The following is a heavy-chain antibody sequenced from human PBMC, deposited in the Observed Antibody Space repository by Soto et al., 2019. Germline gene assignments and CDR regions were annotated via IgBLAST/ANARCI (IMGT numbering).Heavy chain of an antibody. V-gene: IGHV3-13*01. J-gene: IGHJ3*02. D-gene: IGHD2-15*01. Sequence: GGSLRLSCAASGFTFSSYDMHWVRQATGKGLEWVSAIGTAGDTYYPGSVKGRFTISRDNSKNTLYLQMNSLRAEDTAVYYCAKDRGKFVVVVVADAFDIWGQGTMVTVSS. CDR2: IGTAGDT. CDR1: GFTFSSYD. CDR3: AKDRGKFVVVVVADAFDI.